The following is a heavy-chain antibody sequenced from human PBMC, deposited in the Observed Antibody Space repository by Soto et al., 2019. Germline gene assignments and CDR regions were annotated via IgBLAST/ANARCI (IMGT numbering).Heavy chain of an antibody. Sequence: EVQLVESGGGLVKPGGSLRLSCAASGFTFSNAWMNWVRQAPGKGLEWVGRIKSKTDGGTTDYAAPVKGRFTISRDDSKNTLYLQMNSLKTEDTAVYYCTTGMIAGTKRYERMDYYYYGMDVWGQGTTVTVSS. CDR2: IKSKTDGGTT. D-gene: IGHD1-7*01. CDR1: GFTFSNAW. J-gene: IGHJ6*02. CDR3: TTGMIAGTKRYERMDYYYYGMDV. V-gene: IGHV3-15*07.